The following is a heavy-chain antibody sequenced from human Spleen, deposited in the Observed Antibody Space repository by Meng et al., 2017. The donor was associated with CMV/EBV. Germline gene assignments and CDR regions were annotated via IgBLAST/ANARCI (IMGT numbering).Heavy chain of an antibody. CDR2: IDYRGST. D-gene: IGHD6-13*01. J-gene: IGHJ4*02. V-gene: IGHV4-61*08. CDR1: RGSISSGDYY. CDR3: ARGQIAAAGTGIDY. Sequence: SETLSLTCTVSRGSISSGDYYWRWIRQPPGKGLEWVGYIDYRGSTNYNPSLKSRVTISEDTSKNQYSLKLSPVTAADTAVYYCARGQIAAAGTGIDYWGQGTLVTVSS.